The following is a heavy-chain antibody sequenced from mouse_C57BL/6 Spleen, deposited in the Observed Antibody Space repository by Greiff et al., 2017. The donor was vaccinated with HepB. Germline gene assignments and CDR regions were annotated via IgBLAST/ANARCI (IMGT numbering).Heavy chain of an antibody. D-gene: IGHD2-2*01. J-gene: IGHJ4*01. CDR3: ARSRDGYDAQGDYAMDY. CDR2: INPNNGGT. CDR1: GYTFTDYN. V-gene: IGHV1-18*01. Sequence: EVQLQQSGPELVKPGASVKIPCKASGYTFTDYNMDWVKQSHGKSLEWIGDINPNNGGTIYNQKFKGKATLTVDKSSSTAYMELRSLTSEDTAVYYCARSRDGYDAQGDYAMDYWGQGTSVTVSS.